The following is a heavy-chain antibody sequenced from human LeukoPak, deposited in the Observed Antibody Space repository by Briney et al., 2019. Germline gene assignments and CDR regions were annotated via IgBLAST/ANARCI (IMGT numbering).Heavy chain of an antibody. V-gene: IGHV3-11*01. CDR3: ARVMGAYAFDI. CDR2: ISKSGSAI. D-gene: IGHD1-26*01. CDR1: GFTFSDYY. Sequence: PGGSLRLFCAASGFTFSDYYMSWIRQAPGKGLEWVSHISKSGSAIYKADSVRGRFTISRDNAKNSLYLQMNSLRGEDTAVYYCARVMGAYAFDIWGQGTMVTVSS. J-gene: IGHJ3*02.